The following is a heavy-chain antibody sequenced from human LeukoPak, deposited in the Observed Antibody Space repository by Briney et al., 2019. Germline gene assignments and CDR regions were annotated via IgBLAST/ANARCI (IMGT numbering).Heavy chain of an antibody. V-gene: IGHV3-30*04. CDR1: GFTFSNYA. D-gene: IGHD2/OR15-2a*01. CDR3: ARDRAGLNIYYYYGMDV. J-gene: IGHJ6*02. CDR2: ISYDGSKK. Sequence: PGGSLRLSCAASGFTFSNYAMPWVRQAPGKGLEWVAVISYDGSKKYFADSVKARFTISRDNSKNTLYLQMNSLRADDTAVYYCARDRAGLNIYYYYGMDVWGQGTTVTVSS.